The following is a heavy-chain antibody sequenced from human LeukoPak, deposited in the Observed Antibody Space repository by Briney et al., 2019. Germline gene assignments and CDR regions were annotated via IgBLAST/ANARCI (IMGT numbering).Heavy chain of an antibody. Sequence: GGSLRLSCAASGFTFSSYGMHWVRQAPGKGLEWVAFIRYDGSNKYYADSVKGRFTISRDNSKNTLYLQMNSLRAEDTAVYYCARLDIVATIAHFDYWGQGTLVTVSS. CDR2: IRYDGSNK. D-gene: IGHD5-12*01. CDR1: GFTFSSYG. J-gene: IGHJ4*02. CDR3: ARLDIVATIAHFDY. V-gene: IGHV3-30*02.